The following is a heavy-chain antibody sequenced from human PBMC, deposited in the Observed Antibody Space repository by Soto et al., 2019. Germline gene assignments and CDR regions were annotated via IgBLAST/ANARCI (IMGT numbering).Heavy chain of an antibody. Sequence: ASVNLSCKASGYTFTSYGISWVRQAPGQGLEWMGWISAYNGNTNYAQKLQGRVAMTTDTSTSTAYMELRSLRSDDTAVYYCARYPPRSSSSSKYGMDGWGQGTTVTLSS. CDR3: ARYPPRSSSSSKYGMDG. V-gene: IGHV1-18*01. CDR1: GYTFTSYG. D-gene: IGHD6-6*01. CDR2: ISAYNGNT. J-gene: IGHJ6*02.